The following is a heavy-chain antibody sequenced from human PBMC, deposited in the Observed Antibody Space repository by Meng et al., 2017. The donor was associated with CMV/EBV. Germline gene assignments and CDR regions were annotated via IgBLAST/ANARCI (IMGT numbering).Heavy chain of an antibody. J-gene: IGHJ5*02. V-gene: IGHV4-34*01. CDR1: GGSFSGYY. CDR2: INHSGST. Sequence: QVQLQQWGGGLLKPSETRSLTCAVYGGSFSGYYWSWIRQPPGKGLEWIGEINHSGSTNYNPSLKSRVTISVDTSKNQFSLKLSSVTAADTAVYYCARGVGGWFDPWGQGTLVTVSS. D-gene: IGHD1-26*01. CDR3: ARGVGGWFDP.